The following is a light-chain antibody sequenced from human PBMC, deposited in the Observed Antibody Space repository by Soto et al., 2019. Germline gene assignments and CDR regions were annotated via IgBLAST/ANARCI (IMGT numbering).Light chain of an antibody. V-gene: IGKV3-20*01. CDR3: QQFHISRT. J-gene: IGKJ1*01. CDR1: QSVSSSY. CDR2: GAS. Sequence: EIVLTQSPGTLSLSPGERATLSCRASQSVSSSYLAWYQQKPGQAPRLLIYGASSRATSIPDRFSGSGSGTDFTLTITGLEPEDFAVYYCQQFHISRTFGQGTKVEIK.